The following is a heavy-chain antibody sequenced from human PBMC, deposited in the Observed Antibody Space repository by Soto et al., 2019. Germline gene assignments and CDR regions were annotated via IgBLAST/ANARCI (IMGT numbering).Heavy chain of an antibody. CDR1: GFTFDDYA. CDR2: ISWNSGSI. V-gene: IGHV3-9*01. D-gene: IGHD3-9*01. J-gene: IGHJ4*02. CDR3: AKSRGILTDYISADLDY. Sequence: GGSLRLSCAASGFTFDDYAMHWVRQAPGKGLEWVSGISWNSGSIGYADSVKGRFTISRDNAKNSLYLQMNSLRAEDTALYYCAKSRGILTDYISADLDYWGQGTLVTVSS.